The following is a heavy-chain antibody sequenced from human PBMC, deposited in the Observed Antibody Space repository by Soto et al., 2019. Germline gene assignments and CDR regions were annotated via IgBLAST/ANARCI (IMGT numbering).Heavy chain of an antibody. V-gene: IGHV4-31*03. CDR3: AGTTSLQWYYMDV. D-gene: IGHD1-7*01. CDR2: IYYSGST. J-gene: IGHJ6*03. CDR1: GGSISSGGYY. Sequence: PSETLSLTCTVSGGSISSGGYYWSWIRQHPGKGLEWIGYIYYSGSTSYNPSLESRVTISVDTSKNQFSLKLNSVTAADTALYYCAGTTSLQWYYMDVWDKGTTVTVSS.